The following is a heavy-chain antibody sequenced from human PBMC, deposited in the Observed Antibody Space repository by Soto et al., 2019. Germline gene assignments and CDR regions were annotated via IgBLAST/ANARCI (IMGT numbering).Heavy chain of an antibody. D-gene: IGHD6-19*01. Sequence: CAASGFTFSSYAMHWVRQAPGKGLEWVAVISYDGSNKYYADSVKGRFTISRDNSKNTLYLQMNSLRAEDTAVYYCARDLSSGWSPYYYYGMDVWGQGTTVTVSS. CDR1: GFTFSSYA. CDR3: ARDLSSGWSPYYYYGMDV. V-gene: IGHV3-30-3*01. J-gene: IGHJ6*02. CDR2: ISYDGSNK.